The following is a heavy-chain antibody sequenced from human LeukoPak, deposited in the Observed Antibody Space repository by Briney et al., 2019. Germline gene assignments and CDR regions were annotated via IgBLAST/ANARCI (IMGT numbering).Heavy chain of an antibody. CDR1: GYTFTGYY. CDR2: INPNSGGT. J-gene: IGHJ4*02. D-gene: IGHD2-15*01. Sequence: GASVKVSCKASGYTFTGYYMHWVRQAPGQGLEWMGWINPNSGGTNYAQKFQGRVTMTRDTSISTAYMELSRLRSDDTAVYYCARDIYCSGGSCYHFDYWGQGTLVTVSS. V-gene: IGHV1-2*02. CDR3: ARDIYCSGGSCYHFDY.